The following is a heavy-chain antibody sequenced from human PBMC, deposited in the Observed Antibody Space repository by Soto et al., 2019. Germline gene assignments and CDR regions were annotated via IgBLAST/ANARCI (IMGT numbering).Heavy chain of an antibody. Sequence: AASVKVSCKASGGTFSSYAISWVRQAPGQGLEWMGGIIPIFGTANYAQKFQGRVTITADKSTSTAYMELSSLRSEDTAVYYCASGSYGYWFDPWGQGTLVTVSS. CDR1: GGTFSSYA. V-gene: IGHV1-69*06. CDR3: ASGSYGYWFDP. CDR2: IIPIFGTA. D-gene: IGHD5-18*01. J-gene: IGHJ5*02.